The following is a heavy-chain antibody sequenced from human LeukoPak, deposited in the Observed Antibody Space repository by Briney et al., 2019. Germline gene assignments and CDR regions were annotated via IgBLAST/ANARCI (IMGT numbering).Heavy chain of an antibody. J-gene: IGHJ6*03. D-gene: IGHD6-13*01. CDR1: GFTFSSYG. V-gene: IGHV3-30*02. Sequence: GGSLRLSCAASGFTFSSYGMHWVRQAPGKGLEWVAFIRYDGSNKYYADSVKGRFTISRDNSKNTLYLQMNSLRAEDTAVYYCAKDLNSSRYDYYYYYMDVWGKGTTVTISS. CDR3: AKDLNSSRYDYYYYYMDV. CDR2: IRYDGSNK.